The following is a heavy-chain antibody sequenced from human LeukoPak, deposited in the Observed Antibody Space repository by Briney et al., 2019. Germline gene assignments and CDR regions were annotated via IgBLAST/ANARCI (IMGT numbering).Heavy chain of an antibody. Sequence: PSETLSLTCSVSGGSISSYHWSWIRQPPGKGLEWIGYIHHSGTTSYNPSLKSRVTMSVDTSKNQVSLKVNSVTAADTAVYFCARPSSGSYSYAFEIWGRGTMVTVSS. D-gene: IGHD3-10*01. V-gene: IGHV4-59*08. CDR1: GGSISSYH. CDR2: IHHSGTT. CDR3: ARPSSGSYSYAFEI. J-gene: IGHJ3*02.